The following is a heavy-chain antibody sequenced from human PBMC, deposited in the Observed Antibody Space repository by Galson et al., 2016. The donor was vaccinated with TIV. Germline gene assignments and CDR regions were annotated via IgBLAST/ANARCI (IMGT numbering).Heavy chain of an antibody. CDR1: GLSVSNNY. CDR2: ISDGGNT. J-gene: IGHJ6*02. V-gene: IGHV3-66*02. Sequence: SLRLSCASSGLSVSNNYMTWVRQAPGKGPEWVSLISDGGNTYYSDSVRGRFTISRDKSKNTLHPQMSSLRAEDTAVYYCARDRVMDATYYYYYYGMDVWGQGTSVTVSS. CDR3: ARDRVMDATYYYYYYGMDV. D-gene: IGHD2-8*01.